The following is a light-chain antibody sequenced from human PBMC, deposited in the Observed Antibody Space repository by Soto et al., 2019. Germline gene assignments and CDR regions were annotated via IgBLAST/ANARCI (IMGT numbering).Light chain of an antibody. CDR2: DVS. Sequence: SALAKPRSVYESHGQPVTISCTDTSSDVGGYNYVSWYQQHPGKAPLLMVYDVSKRPSGVPDRFSGSKAGNAASLTISGLWAEDGVYYYCGFVAGSRYVFGTEFKVAVL. CDR1: SSDVGGYNY. J-gene: IGLJ1*01. V-gene: IGLV2-11*01. CDR3: GFVAGSRYV.